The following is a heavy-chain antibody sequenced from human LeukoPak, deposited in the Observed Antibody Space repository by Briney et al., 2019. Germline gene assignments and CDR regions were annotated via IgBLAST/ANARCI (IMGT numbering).Heavy chain of an antibody. D-gene: IGHD3-22*01. CDR1: GLTLSNVW. CDR3: ARGAYYYED. V-gene: IGHV3-48*01. CDR2: ISSSSSTI. Sequence: GGSLRLSCVVSGLTLSNVWMNWVRQAPGKGLEWVSYISSSSSTIYYADSVKGRFTISRDNAKNSLYLQMNSLRAEDTAVYYCARGAYYYEDWGQGTLVTVSS. J-gene: IGHJ4*02.